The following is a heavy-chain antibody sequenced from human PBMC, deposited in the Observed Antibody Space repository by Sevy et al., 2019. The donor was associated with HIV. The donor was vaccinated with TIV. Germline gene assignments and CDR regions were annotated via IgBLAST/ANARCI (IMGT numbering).Heavy chain of an antibody. CDR1: EFTFSSYS. D-gene: IGHD4-17*01. Sequence: GGSLRLSCATSEFTFSSYSMNWVRQAPGNGLGWVSSFSGGGTYIYYAASVKGRFTTSRDNAKNSLSLQMNSLRAEDTAVYYCARGTHDYGDYDRDAFDIWDQGTMVTVSS. CDR2: FSGGGTYI. CDR3: ARGTHDYGDYDRDAFDI. J-gene: IGHJ3*02. V-gene: IGHV3-21*01.